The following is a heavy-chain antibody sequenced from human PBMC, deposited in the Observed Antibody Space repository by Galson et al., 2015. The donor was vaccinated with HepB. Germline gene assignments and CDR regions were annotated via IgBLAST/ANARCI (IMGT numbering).Heavy chain of an antibody. V-gene: IGHV1-3*01. J-gene: IGHJ3*02. D-gene: IGHD2-2*01. CDR3: AREQPLHLKDIVVVPAAGAFDI. Sequence: KFQGRVTITRDTSASTAYMELSSLRSEDTAVYYCAREQPLHLKDIVVVPAAGAFDIWGQGTMVTVSS.